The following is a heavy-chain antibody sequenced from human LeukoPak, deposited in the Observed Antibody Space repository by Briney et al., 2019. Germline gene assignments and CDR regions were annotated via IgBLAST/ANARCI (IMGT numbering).Heavy chain of an antibody. Sequence: GGSLRLSCGASGFTFTSYGMTWARQAPGKGLEWVSSISGSGATTYYADSVKGRFTISRDNSKNTLYLQMNSLRAEDTAVYYCAKSTYCDYWGQGTLVTVSS. J-gene: IGHJ4*02. CDR1: GFTFTSYG. D-gene: IGHD2-2*01. CDR2: ISGSGATT. CDR3: AKSTYCDY. V-gene: IGHV3-23*01.